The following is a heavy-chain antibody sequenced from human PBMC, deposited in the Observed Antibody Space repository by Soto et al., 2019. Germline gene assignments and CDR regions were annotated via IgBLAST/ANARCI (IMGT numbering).Heavy chain of an antibody. CDR2: ISYDGSNK. J-gene: IGHJ6*02. V-gene: IGHV3-30*18. CDR1: GFTFSSYG. CDR3: AKRRVVVAATPRTYYYGMDV. Sequence: QVQLVESGGGVVQPGRSLRLSCAASGFTFSSYGMHWVRQAPGKGLEWVAVISYDGSNKYYADSVKGRFTISRDNSKNTLYLQMNSLRAEDTAVYYCAKRRVVVAATPRTYYYGMDVWGQGTTVTVPS. D-gene: IGHD2-15*01.